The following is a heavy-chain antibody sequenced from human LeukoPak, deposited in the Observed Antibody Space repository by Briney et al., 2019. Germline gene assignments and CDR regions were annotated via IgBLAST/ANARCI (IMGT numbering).Heavy chain of an antibody. CDR2: IYNIGSV. CDR1: GASTDRRVSTNSYY. D-gene: IGHD3-22*01. Sequence: SETLSLTCTVSGASTDRRVSTNSYYWSWIRQFPGRGLEWIGNIYNIGSVTYKPSLRSRVTMSIDMSKKQLSLRLTSVIAADTAVYFCATNSSGSALDYWGQGILVTVSS. CDR3: ATNSSGSALDY. V-gene: IGHV4-61*05. J-gene: IGHJ4*02.